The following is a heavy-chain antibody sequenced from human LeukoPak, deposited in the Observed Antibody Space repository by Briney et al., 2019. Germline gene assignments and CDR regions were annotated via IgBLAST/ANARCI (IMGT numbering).Heavy chain of an antibody. CDR2: INHSGST. V-gene: IGHV4-34*08. CDR1: GFTFSTYG. CDR3: ESGTPQLWSSF. J-gene: IGHJ4*02. Sequence: GSLRLSCAASGFTFSTYGMSWVRQPPGKGLEWIGEINHSGSTNYNPSLKSRVTISVDTSKNHFSLKLSSVTAADTAVYYCESGTPQLWSSFWGQGTLVTVSS. D-gene: IGHD5-18*01.